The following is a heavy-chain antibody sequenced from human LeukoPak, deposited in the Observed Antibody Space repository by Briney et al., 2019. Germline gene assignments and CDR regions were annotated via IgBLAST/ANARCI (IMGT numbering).Heavy chain of an antibody. CDR3: ARESDYYDSSGYYFGDY. CDR1: GGSISSGSYY. CDR2: IYTSGST. D-gene: IGHD3-22*01. V-gene: IGHV4-61*02. J-gene: IGHJ4*02. Sequence: PSQTLSLTCTVFGGSISSGSYYWSWIRPPAGKGLEWIGRIYTSGSTNYSPSLKSRVTISVDPSKNQFSLKLSSVTAADTAVYYCARESDYYDSSGYYFGDYWGQGTLVTVSS.